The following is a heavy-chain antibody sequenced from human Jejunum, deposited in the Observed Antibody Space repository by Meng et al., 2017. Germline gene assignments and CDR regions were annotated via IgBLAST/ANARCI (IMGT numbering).Heavy chain of an antibody. CDR2: INPIGGTT. CDR3: ARDRCRSISCYENDH. J-gene: IGHJ4*02. V-gene: IGHV1-46*01. Sequence: ASVKVSCKASGYTFTSYYMHWLRQAPGQGLQWMGIINPIGGTTIYAQKFQGRVTMTRDTSTNTVYMELSSLRSEDTAVYYCARDRCRSISCYENDHWGQGTLVTVSS. CDR1: GYTFTSYY. D-gene: IGHD2-2*01.